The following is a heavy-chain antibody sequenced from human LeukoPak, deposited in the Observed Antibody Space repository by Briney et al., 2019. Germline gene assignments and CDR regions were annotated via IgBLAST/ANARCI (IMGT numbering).Heavy chain of an antibody. Sequence: GGSLRLSCAASGFTFSSYSMNWVRQAPGKGLEWVSSISSLSSYIYYADSVKGRFTISRDNAKNSLFLQMNSLRAKDTAVYYCARVSSYGSATYKDYWGQGTLVTVSS. CDR1: GFTFSSYS. J-gene: IGHJ4*02. D-gene: IGHD3-10*01. CDR3: ARVSSYGSATYKDY. CDR2: ISSLSSYI. V-gene: IGHV3-21*01.